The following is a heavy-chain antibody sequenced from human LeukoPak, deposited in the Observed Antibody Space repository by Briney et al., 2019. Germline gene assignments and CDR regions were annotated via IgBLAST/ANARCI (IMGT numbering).Heavy chain of an antibody. Sequence: PGGSPRLSCAASGFTLSSYAMSWVRQAPGKGLEWVSAISDTGNTYHADSVKGCFTISRDSSKNTLFLQMNRLRPEDAAVYYCAKAPVTTCRGAFCYPFDYWGLGTLVTVSS. CDR3: AKAPVTTCRGAFCYPFDY. V-gene: IGHV3-23*01. CDR2: ISDTGNT. J-gene: IGHJ4*02. D-gene: IGHD2-15*01. CDR1: GFTLSSYA.